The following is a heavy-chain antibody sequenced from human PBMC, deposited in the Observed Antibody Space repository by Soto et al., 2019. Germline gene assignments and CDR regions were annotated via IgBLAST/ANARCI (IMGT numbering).Heavy chain of an antibody. V-gene: IGHV3-23*01. CDR2: ISGSGGST. D-gene: IGHD6-13*01. J-gene: IGHJ4*02. CDR3: AKEWRRQQLVNHRGGY. Sequence: EVQLLESGGGLVQPGGSLRLSCAASGFTFSSYAMSWVRQAPGKGLEWVSAISGSGGSTYYADSVKGRFTISRDNSKNTLYLQMNSLRAEDTAVYYCAKEWRRQQLVNHRGGYWGQGTLVTVSS. CDR1: GFTFSSYA.